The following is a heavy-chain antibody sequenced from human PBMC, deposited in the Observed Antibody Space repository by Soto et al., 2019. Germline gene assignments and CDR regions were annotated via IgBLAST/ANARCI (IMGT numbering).Heavy chain of an antibody. CDR3: ARDSDCSGGSCYSFFH. V-gene: IGHV3-21*01. CDR1: GFTFSSYS. Sequence: GGSLRLSCAASGFTFSSYSMNWVRQAPGKGLEWVSSISSSSSYIYYADSVKGRFTISRDNAKNSLYLQMNSLRAEDTAVYYCARDSDCSGGSCYSFFHWGQGTLVTVSS. J-gene: IGHJ4*02. CDR2: ISSSSSYI. D-gene: IGHD2-15*01.